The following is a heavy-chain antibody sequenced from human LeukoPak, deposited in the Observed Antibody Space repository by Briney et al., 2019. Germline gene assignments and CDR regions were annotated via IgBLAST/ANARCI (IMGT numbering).Heavy chain of an antibody. Sequence: PEGSLRLSCAASGFTFSGYSMNWVRQAPGKGLEWVSSISSSSSYIYYADSVKGRFTISRDNAKNSLYLQMNSLRAEDTAVYYCARGQYDFWSGYSTGDYWGQGTLVTVSS. CDR3: ARGQYDFWSGYSTGDY. V-gene: IGHV3-21*01. D-gene: IGHD3-3*01. J-gene: IGHJ4*02. CDR2: ISSSSSYI. CDR1: GFTFSGYS.